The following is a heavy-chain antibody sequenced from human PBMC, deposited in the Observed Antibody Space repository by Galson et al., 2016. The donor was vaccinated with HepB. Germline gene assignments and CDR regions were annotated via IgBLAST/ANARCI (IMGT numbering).Heavy chain of an antibody. Sequence: SETLSLTCTVSGGSISTYYWNWIRQPPGKGLEWIGQIYYSGSTDYNPSLKSRVTISVDTSKNQFSLDLNSLTAADTAVYYCARADPYYFYGMDVWGQGTLVTVSS. CDR2: IYYSGST. V-gene: IGHV4-59*01. J-gene: IGHJ6*02. CDR3: ARADPYYFYGMDV. CDR1: GGSISTYY.